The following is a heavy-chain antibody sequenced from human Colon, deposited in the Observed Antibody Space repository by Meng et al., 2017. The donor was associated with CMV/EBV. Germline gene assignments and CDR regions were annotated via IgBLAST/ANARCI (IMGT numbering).Heavy chain of an antibody. D-gene: IGHD3-3*01. CDR2: IIGSGFYT. CDR1: GFIFGDYA. J-gene: IGHJ4*01. V-gene: IGHV3-23*01. Sequence: GGSLRLSCAASGFIFGDYAMTWVRQAPGKGLEWVASIIGSGFYTYYADSVKGRFTISRDNSRNMIDLPMSNLTAEDTALYYCARGTQYSDFWSGFPYWGHGTLVTVSS. CDR3: ARGTQYSDFWSGFPY.